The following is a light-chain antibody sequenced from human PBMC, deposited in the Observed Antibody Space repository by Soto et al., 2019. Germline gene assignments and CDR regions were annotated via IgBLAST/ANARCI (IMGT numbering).Light chain of an antibody. V-gene: IGLV1-40*01. J-gene: IGLJ2*01. CDR1: SSNIGAGYD. CDR3: QSYDSSLSGFVV. Sequence: QAVVTQPPSVSGAPGQRVTISCTGSSSNIGAGYDVHWYQQLPGTAPKLLIYGNSNRPSGVPDRFSGSKSGTSASLTITGLQAEDEADHYCQSYDSSLSGFVVFGGGTKVTVL. CDR2: GNS.